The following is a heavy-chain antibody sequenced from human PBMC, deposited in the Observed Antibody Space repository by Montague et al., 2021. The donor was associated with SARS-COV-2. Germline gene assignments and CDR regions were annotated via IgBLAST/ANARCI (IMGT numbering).Heavy chain of an antibody. J-gene: IGHJ3*02. Sequence: SLRLSGAASGFTFNHYGIHWVRQAPGKGLEWVAVISYEGSQQFFTDSVXGRFVISRDSAQRMVYLQMNSLRAEDTAVYYCAKASQVFWLGQFARDAFDIWGQGTTVSVSS. CDR3: AKASQVFWLGQFARDAFDI. CDR2: ISYEGSQQ. CDR1: GFTFNHYG. D-gene: IGHD3-10*01. V-gene: IGHV3-30*18.